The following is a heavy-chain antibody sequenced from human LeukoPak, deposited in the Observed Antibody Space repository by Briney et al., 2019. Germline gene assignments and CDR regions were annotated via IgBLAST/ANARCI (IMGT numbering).Heavy chain of an antibody. CDR1: YLNFHHYI. J-gene: IGHJ6*01. Sequence: GGSLRLSYAPSYLNFHHYIMNWFRQAPGEGLDWVSSISSGGHNIFYGDPVKGRFTIYRDNAKNSLYLQMNSLGVDDRAVYYCARNGYGLYHGMDVWGQGTTVTVSS. CDR2: ISSGGHNI. CDR3: ARNGYGLYHGMDV. V-gene: IGHV3-21*01. D-gene: IGHD1-1*01.